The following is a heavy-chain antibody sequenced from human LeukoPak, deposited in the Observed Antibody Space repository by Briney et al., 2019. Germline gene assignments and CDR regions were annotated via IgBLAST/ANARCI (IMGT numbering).Heavy chain of an antibody. V-gene: IGHV3-30*02. CDR1: GLTFSSYG. CDR3: ARRTAMVIKVYEY. CDR2: IRYDGSNK. D-gene: IGHD5-18*01. Sequence: GGSLRLSCAASGLTFSSYGMHWVRQAPGKGLEWVAFIRYDGSNKYYADSVKGRFTISRDNSKNTLYLQMNSLRAEDTAVYYCARRTAMVIKVYEYWGQGTLVTVSS. J-gene: IGHJ4*02.